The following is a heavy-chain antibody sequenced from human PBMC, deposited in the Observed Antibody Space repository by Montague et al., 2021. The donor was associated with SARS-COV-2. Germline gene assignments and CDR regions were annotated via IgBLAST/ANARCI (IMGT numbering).Heavy chain of an antibody. D-gene: IGHD1-26*01. Sequence: SETLSLTCTVSGGSISSYYWSWIRQPAGKGLEWIGRIYTSGSTNYNPSLKSRVTMSVGTSQNQFSLKLSSVTAADTAVYYCARDRGSSGGYLHPYNGFDPGGQGPLSPSPQ. CDR2: IYTSGST. CDR3: ARDRGSSGGYLHPYNGFDP. CDR1: GGSISSYY. J-gene: IGHJ5*02. V-gene: IGHV4-4*07.